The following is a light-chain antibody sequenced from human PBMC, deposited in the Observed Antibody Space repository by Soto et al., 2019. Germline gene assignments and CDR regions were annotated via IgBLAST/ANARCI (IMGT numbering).Light chain of an antibody. Sequence: QSALTQSPSASGSPGQSVTISCTGSSSDVGGYDYVSWYQQHPGEAPKLIIYEVSKRPSGVPDRFSGSKSGNTASLTVSGLQAEDEADYFCSSYLGTNNFVFGTGTKLTVL. CDR3: SSYLGTNNFV. J-gene: IGLJ1*01. CDR2: EVS. V-gene: IGLV2-8*01. CDR1: SSDVGGYDY.